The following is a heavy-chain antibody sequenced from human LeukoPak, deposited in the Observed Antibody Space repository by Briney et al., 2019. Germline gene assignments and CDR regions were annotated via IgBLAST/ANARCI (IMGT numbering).Heavy chain of an antibody. V-gene: IGHV1-69*05. CDR3: ARYRATYGGNSLDY. J-gene: IGHJ4*02. CDR1: GGTFSSYA. CDR2: IIPIFGTA. Sequence: ASVKVSCKASGGTFSSYAISWVRQAPGQGLECMGGIIPIFGTANYAQKFQGRVTITTDESTSTAYMELSSLRSEDTAVYYCARYRATYGGNSLDYWGQGTLVTVSS. D-gene: IGHD4-23*01.